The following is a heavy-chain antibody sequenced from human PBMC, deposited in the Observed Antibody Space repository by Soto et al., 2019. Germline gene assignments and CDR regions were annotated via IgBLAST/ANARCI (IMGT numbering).Heavy chain of an antibody. CDR1: GGTFSSYT. D-gene: IGHD1-1*01. CDR3: ARDHRADQEHACDI. CDR2: IIPILGIA. J-gene: IGHJ3*02. V-gene: IGHV1-69*08. Sequence: QVQLVQSGAEVKKPGSSVKVSCKASGGTFSSYTISWVRQAPGQGLEWMGRIIPILGIANYAQKFQGRVTITADKSTSTAYMELSGLRSEDTAVYYCARDHRADQEHACDIWGQGTMVTVSS.